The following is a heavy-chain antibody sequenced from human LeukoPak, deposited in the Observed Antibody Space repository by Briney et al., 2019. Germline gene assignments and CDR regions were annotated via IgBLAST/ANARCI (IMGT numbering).Heavy chain of an antibody. D-gene: IGHD7-27*01. Sequence: ASVKVSCKASGYTFTGYYMHWVRQATGQGLEWLGWMSPNSGDTGYAQKFQGRVTMTSDSSISTAYMELSSLRSEDTAIYYCVRTPPNWGFDYWGQGTLVTVSS. J-gene: IGHJ4*02. V-gene: IGHV1-8*02. CDR2: MSPNSGDT. CDR3: VRTPPNWGFDY. CDR1: GYTFTGYY.